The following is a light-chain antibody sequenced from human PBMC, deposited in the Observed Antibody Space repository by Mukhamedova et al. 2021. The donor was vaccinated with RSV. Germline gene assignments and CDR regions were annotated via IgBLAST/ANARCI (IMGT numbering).Light chain of an antibody. V-gene: IGKV1-5*03. CDR3: QQYSSFSM. Sequence: WYQRRVHGKAPKLLIYQASSLESGVPSRFSGSGSGTEFTLTISSLQPDDSATYYCQQYSSFSMFGQGTKVEIK. CDR2: QAS. J-gene: IGKJ1*01.